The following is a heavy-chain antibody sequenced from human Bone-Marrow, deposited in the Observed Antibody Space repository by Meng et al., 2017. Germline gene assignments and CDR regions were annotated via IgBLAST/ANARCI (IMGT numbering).Heavy chain of an antibody. J-gene: IGHJ2*01. V-gene: IGHV4-31*03. D-gene: IGHD4-17*01. Sequence: QGQTQESGPGLAKPSQTLSLTCTVSGGSISSGNHYWSWIRQHPGKGLEYIGYIYYSGSTYYNPSLKSRVIISVDTSKNQFSLRLNSVTAADTAVYYCASLYGDSSVWYLDLWGRGTLVTVSS. CDR3: ASLYGDSSVWYLDL. CDR1: GGSISSGNHY. CDR2: IYYSGST.